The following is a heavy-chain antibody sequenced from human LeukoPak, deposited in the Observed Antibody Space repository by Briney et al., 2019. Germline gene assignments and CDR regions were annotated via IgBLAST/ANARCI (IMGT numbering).Heavy chain of an antibody. J-gene: IGHJ4*01. Sequence: SETLSLTCTVSGGSISSSSYYWGWVRQPPGKGLEWIGSIYYSGNTYYNPSLESRVTISRDTSKNQYSLRLSSVTAADTAVYYCAVDFGSHRVVYWGQGTLSPSPQ. V-gene: IGHV4-39*01. CDR2: IYYSGNT. D-gene: IGHD3-3*01. CDR1: GGSISSSSYY. CDR3: AVDFGSHRVVY.